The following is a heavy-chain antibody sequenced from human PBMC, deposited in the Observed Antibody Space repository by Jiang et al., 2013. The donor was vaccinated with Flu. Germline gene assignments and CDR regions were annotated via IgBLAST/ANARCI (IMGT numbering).Heavy chain of an antibody. V-gene: IGHV4-59*08. D-gene: IGHD5-18*01. CDR1: SSDY. CDR2: SITLGAP. Sequence: SSDYWSWIRQPPGRDWSGLAISITLGAPGTTPPSRVESPVSVDTSKNHFSLKLSSVTAADTAVYYCARQINLYSPLDYWGQGTVVTVSS. CDR3: ARQINLYSPLDY. J-gene: IGHJ4*02.